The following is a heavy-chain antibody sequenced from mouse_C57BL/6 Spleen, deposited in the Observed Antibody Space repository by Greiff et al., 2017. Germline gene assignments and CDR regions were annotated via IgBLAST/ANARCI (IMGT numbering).Heavy chain of an antibody. V-gene: IGHV1-20*01. CDR1: GYSFTGYF. Sequence: EVQLQQSGPELVKPGDSVKISCKASGYSFTGYFMNWVMQSHGKSLEWIGRINPYNGDTFYNQKFKGKATLTVDKSSSTAHMELRSLTSEDSAVYYCARGYGNQAWFAYWGQGTLVTVSA. CDR2: INPYNGDT. D-gene: IGHD2-1*01. CDR3: ARGYGNQAWFAY. J-gene: IGHJ3*01.